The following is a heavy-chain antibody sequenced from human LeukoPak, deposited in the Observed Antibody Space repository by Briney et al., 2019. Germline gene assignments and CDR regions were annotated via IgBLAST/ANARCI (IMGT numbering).Heavy chain of an antibody. D-gene: IGHD3/OR15-3a*01. CDR2: MNPNSGNT. J-gene: IGHJ3*02. Sequence: ASVKVSCKASGYTFTSYDINWVRQATGQGLEWMGWMNPNSGNTGYAQKFQGRVTITRNTSISTAYMELSSLRSEDTAVYYCAKAVLDKMFAFDIWGQGTMVTVSS. CDR1: GYTFTSYD. CDR3: AKAVLDKMFAFDI. V-gene: IGHV1-8*03.